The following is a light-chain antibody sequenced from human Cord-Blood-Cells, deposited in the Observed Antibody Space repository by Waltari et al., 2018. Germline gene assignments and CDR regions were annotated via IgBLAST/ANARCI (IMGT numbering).Light chain of an antibody. CDR1: QSVSSSY. CDR2: GAS. CDR3: QQYGSSPQT. V-gene: IGKV3-20*01. Sequence: EIVLTQSPGTLSSSPGERATPSCRASQSVSSSYLAWYQQKPGQAPRLLIYGASSRATGIPDRFSGSGSGTDFTLTISRLEPEDFAVYYCQQYGSSPQTFGQGTKVEIK. J-gene: IGKJ1*01.